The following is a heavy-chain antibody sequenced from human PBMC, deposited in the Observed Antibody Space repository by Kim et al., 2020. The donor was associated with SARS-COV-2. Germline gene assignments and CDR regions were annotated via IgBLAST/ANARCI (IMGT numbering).Heavy chain of an antibody. CDR1: GGTFSSYA. J-gene: IGHJ6*02. V-gene: IGHV1-69*13. D-gene: IGHD2-2*01. CDR2: IIPIFGTA. Sequence: SVKVSCKASGGTFSSYAISWVRQALGQGLEWMGGIIPIFGTANYAQKFQGRVTITADESTSTAYMELSSLRSEDTAVYYCARGGPIVVVPAAMWRRGYYYYGMDVWGQGTTVTVSS. CDR3: ARGGPIVVVPAAMWRRGYYYYGMDV.